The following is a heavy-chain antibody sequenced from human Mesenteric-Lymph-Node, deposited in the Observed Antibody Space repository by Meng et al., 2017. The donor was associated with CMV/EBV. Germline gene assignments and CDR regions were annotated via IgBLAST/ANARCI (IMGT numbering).Heavy chain of an antibody. D-gene: IGHD6-19*01. V-gene: IGHV4-30-2*06. CDR1: GASISSGSS. Sequence: CALSGASISSGSSWAWHRQSPGKGLALIGYIYDSGSTYCNPSLNSPVTIAVDRSKNQFSLKLTSVTAADTAVYYCARTRGWYGPFDFWGQGTLVTVSS. CDR3: ARTRGWYGPFDF. J-gene: IGHJ4*02. CDR2: IYDSGST.